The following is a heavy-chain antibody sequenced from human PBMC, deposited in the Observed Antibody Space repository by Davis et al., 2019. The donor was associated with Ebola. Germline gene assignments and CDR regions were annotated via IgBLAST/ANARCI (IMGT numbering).Heavy chain of an antibody. CDR2: ISWNSYRK. J-gene: IGHJ6*02. Sequence: SLKISCAASGFTFQNYAVHWVRQGPGKGLEWLSSISWNSYRKEYAASVKGRFTISRDNAKNSLYLQMNDLRPEDTALYYCAKDFRQWKVSGDGLDVWGQGTTVTVSS. D-gene: IGHD6-19*01. V-gene: IGHV3-9*01. CDR3: AKDFRQWKVSGDGLDV. CDR1: GFTFQNYA.